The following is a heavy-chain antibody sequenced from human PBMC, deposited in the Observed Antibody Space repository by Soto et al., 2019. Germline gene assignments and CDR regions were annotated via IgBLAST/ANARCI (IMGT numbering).Heavy chain of an antibody. Sequence: PGESLKISCKGSGYSFTSYWIGWVRQMPGKGLEWMGIIYPGDSDTRYSPSFQGQVTISADKSISTAYLQWSSLKASDTAMYYCARSPSDPGTGDYGMDVWGQGTTVTVSS. CDR3: ARSPSDPGTGDYGMDV. V-gene: IGHV5-51*01. CDR1: GYSFTSYW. J-gene: IGHJ6*02. D-gene: IGHD1-7*01. CDR2: IYPGDSDT.